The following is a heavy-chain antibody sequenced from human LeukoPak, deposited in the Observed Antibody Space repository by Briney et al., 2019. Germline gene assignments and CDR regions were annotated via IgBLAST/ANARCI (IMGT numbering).Heavy chain of an antibody. D-gene: IGHD4-11*01. V-gene: IGHV3-7*01. Sequence: GGSLRLSCAASGFTFSSYWMSWVRQAPGKGLEWVANIKQDGSEKYYVDSVKGRFTISRDNAKNSLYLQMNNLRAEDTAVFYCASERSTVGTYYYMDVWGKGTTVTVSS. CDR2: IKQDGSEK. CDR3: ASERSTVGTYYYMDV. J-gene: IGHJ6*03. CDR1: GFTFSSYW.